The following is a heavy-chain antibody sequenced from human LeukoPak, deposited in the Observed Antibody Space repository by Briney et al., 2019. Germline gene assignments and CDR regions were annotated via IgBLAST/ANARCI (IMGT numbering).Heavy chain of an antibody. CDR2: MNPNSGNT. Sequence: ASVKVSCKASGYTFTSYDINWLRQATGQGLEWMGWMNPNSGNTGYAQKFQGRVTITRNTSISTAYMELSSLRSEDTAVYYCARGRGGLRLNWLDPWGQVTLVTVSS. J-gene: IGHJ5*02. D-gene: IGHD5-12*01. CDR1: GYTFTSYD. CDR3: ARGRGGLRLNWLDP. V-gene: IGHV1-8*03.